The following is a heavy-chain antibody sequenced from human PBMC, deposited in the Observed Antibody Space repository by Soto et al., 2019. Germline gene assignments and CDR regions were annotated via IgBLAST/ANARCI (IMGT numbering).Heavy chain of an antibody. V-gene: IGHV3-23*01. CDR1: GFTFSSYA. CDR2: ISVSGGSA. CDR3: AKDQGTYYDYYNRYYFDY. Sequence: GGSLRLSCAASGFTFSSYAMTWVRQAPGKGLEWVSVISVSGGSAYYADSVKGRFTISGDNSKNTLYLQMNSLRAEDTAVYYCAKDQGTYYDYYNRYYFDYWGKGTLVTVSS. J-gene: IGHJ4*02. D-gene: IGHD3-10*01.